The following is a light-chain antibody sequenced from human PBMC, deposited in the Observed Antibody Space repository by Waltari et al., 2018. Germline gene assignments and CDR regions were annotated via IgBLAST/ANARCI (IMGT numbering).Light chain of an antibody. Sequence: DIQMTQSPSTLSASVGDSGTITCRASETVLTWLAWYQQKPGKAPKPLIYKASSLESGVPSRFSGSASGTEFTLTISSLQPDDSATYYCLQYHSYSKFGQGTKLEIK. V-gene: IGKV1-5*03. CDR1: ETVLTW. J-gene: IGKJ2*01. CDR3: LQYHSYSK. CDR2: KAS.